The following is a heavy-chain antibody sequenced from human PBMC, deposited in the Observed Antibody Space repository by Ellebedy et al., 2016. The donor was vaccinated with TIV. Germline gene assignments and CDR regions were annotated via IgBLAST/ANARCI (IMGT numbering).Heavy chain of an antibody. CDR1: GFTFSSYG. CDR2: ISYDGSNK. CDR3: ANGGDDIVVVIAGFDY. V-gene: IGHV3-30*18. Sequence: GESLKISXAASGFTFSSYGMHWVRQAPGKGLEWVAVISYDGSNKYYADSVKGRFTISRDNSKNTLYLQMNSLRAEDTAVYYCANGGDDIVVVIAGFDYWGQGTLVTVSS. D-gene: IGHD2-21*01. J-gene: IGHJ4*02.